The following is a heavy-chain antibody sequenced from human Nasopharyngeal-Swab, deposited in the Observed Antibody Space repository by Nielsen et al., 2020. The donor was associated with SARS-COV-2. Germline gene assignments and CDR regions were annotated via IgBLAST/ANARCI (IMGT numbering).Heavy chain of an antibody. J-gene: IGHJ3*02. D-gene: IGHD3-3*01. CDR1: GYTFTSYY. V-gene: IGHV1-46*01. CDR3: ARDRSITIVGVVIKPGDAFDI. CDR2: INPSGGST. Sequence: ASVKVSCKVSGYTFTSYYMHWVRQAPGQGLEWMGIINPSGGSTSYAQKFQGRVTMTRDTSTSTVYMEGGRLRSEDTAVYYCARDRSITIVGVVIKPGDAFDIWGQGTMVTVSS.